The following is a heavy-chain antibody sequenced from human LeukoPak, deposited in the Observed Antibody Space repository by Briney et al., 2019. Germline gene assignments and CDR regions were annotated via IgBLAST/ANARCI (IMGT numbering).Heavy chain of an antibody. CDR2: IYSGDSHT. J-gene: IGHJ5*02. D-gene: IGHD2-2*02. Sequence: GESLKISCKGSGYSFPNYWIGWVRQMPGKGLEWMGIIYSGDSHTRYSPSFQDQVPISVDKSISTAYLQWSSLKASDTAMYYCARGPYAYTSSATLGSYNWFDPWGQGSLVTVSS. CDR3: ARGPYAYTSSATLGSYNWFDP. V-gene: IGHV5-51*01. CDR1: GYSFPNYW.